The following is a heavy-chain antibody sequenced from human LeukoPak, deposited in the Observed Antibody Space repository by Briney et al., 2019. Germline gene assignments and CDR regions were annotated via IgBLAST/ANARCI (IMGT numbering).Heavy chain of an antibody. Sequence: PGGSLILSCVASGFSFTSYAMSGVRQAPAGGLEWVSSLRGSDDTFYADSVKGRFTLSRDHSRNTVYLQLNSLTVDDTAVYYCAKASWVSHADAVLWGQGTLVSVP. CDR2: LRGSDDT. CDR3: AKASWVSHADAVL. D-gene: IGHD3-16*01. V-gene: IGHV3-23*01. CDR1: GFSFTSYA. J-gene: IGHJ4*02.